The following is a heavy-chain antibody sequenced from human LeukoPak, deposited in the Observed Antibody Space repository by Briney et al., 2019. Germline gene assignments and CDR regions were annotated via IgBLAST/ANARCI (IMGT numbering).Heavy chain of an antibody. CDR1: GFTVSSNS. CDR3: ARRAGAYSHPYDY. CDR2: IYSDNT. Sequence: GGSLRLSCTVSGFTVSSNSMSWVRQAPGKGLEWVSFIYSDNTHYSDSVKGRFTISRDNSKNTLYLQVNSLRAEDTAVYDCARRAGAYSHPYDYWGQGTLVTVSS. V-gene: IGHV3-53*01. D-gene: IGHD4/OR15-4a*01. J-gene: IGHJ4*02.